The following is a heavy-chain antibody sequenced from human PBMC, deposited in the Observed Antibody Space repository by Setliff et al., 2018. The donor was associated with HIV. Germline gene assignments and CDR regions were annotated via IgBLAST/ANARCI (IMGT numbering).Heavy chain of an antibody. CDR2: INHSGST. J-gene: IGHJ6*03. Sequence: SETLSLTCAVYGGALSGYYWSWIRQPPGKGLEWIGEINHSGSTNYNPSLKSRVTISVDTSKNQFSLKLSSVTAADTAVYYCSRVPDSSIWYRNGLTYYNYMDVWGKGTKVTVSS. D-gene: IGHD3-22*01. V-gene: IGHV4-34*01. CDR1: GGALSGYY. CDR3: SRVPDSSIWYRNGLTYYNYMDV.